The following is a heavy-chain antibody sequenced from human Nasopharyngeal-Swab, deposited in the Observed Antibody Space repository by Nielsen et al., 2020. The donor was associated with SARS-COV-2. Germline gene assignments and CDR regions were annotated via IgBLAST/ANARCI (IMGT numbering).Heavy chain of an antibody. CDR1: GFTFSSYG. CDR3: AKDGRVDIVATGYYYYYYMDV. D-gene: IGHD5-12*01. CDR2: ISYDGSNK. V-gene: IGHV3-30*18. Sequence: GESLKISCAASGFTFSSYGMHWVRQAPGKGLEWVAVISYDGSNKYYADSVKGRFTISRDNSKNTLYLQMNSLRAEDTAVYYCAKDGRVDIVATGYYYYYYMDVWGKGTTGTVSS. J-gene: IGHJ6*03.